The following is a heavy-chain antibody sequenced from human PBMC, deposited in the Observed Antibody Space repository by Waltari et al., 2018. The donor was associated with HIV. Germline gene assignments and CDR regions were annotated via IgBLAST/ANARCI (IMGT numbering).Heavy chain of an antibody. CDR1: GFTFTNYW. Sequence: EVQLMESGGGLVQPGGSLRLSCAASGFTFTNYWIHWVRQAPGKGLEWVPSISSSSSYIYYADSVKGRFTISRDNAKNSLYLQMNSLRAEDTAVYYCARDEGSGIDYWGQGTLVTVSS. CDR2: ISSSSSYI. J-gene: IGHJ4*02. V-gene: IGHV3-21*02. CDR3: ARDEGSGIDY. D-gene: IGHD2-15*01.